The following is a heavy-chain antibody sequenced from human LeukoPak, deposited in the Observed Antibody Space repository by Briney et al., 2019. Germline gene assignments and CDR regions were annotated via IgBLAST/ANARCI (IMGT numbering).Heavy chain of an antibody. CDR3: AREVGAREGSAL. CDR2: IYNSGIT. V-gene: IGHV4-39*02. CDR1: GGSISSSTYY. D-gene: IGHD5-24*01. J-gene: IGHJ4*02. Sequence: SETLSLTCTVSGGSISSSTYYWGWIRQPPGKSLEWIGSIYNSGITHYNPSLKSRVTISVDTSKNQFSMKMTSVTAADTAIYYCAREVGAREGSALWGQGTLVTVSS.